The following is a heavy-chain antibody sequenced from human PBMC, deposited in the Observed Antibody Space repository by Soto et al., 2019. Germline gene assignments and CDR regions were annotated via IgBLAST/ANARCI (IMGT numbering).Heavy chain of an antibody. Sequence: QLQLQESGSGLVKPPQTLSLTCAVSGGSITGGASSWNWIRQPPGKGLEWIGYISHSGRTSYNPSRTSRVTLSVDRAKNQFSLKLTSVTAADTAVYYCTRSPRRYDSSGNEAFDLWGRGTLVIVSS. J-gene: IGHJ2*01. CDR2: ISHSGRT. CDR3: TRSPRRYDSSGNEAFDL. D-gene: IGHD3-22*01. CDR1: GGSITGGASS. V-gene: IGHV4-30-2*01.